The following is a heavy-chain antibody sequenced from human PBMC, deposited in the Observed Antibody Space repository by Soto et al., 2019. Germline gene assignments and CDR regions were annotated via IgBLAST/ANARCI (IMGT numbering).Heavy chain of an antibody. J-gene: IGHJ4*02. D-gene: IGHD5-12*01. CDR1: GFTFSSYA. CDR2: ISGSGRST. V-gene: IGHV3-23*01. Sequence: EVQLLESGGGLVQPGGSLRLSCAASGFTFSSYAMSWVRQAPGKGLEWVSGISGSGRSTYYADSVKGRFTISRDDSKNTLYLQMSSLRAEETAVYYCAKYGQLEMATIIDSGHFDFWGQGTLVTVFS. CDR3: AKYGQLEMATIIDSGHFDF.